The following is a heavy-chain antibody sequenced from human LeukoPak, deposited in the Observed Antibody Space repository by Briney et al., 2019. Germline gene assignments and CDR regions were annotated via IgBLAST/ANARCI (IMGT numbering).Heavy chain of an antibody. CDR2: TSSGSEYI. CDR3: ARDVGDYYDSSGYYQTGDY. J-gene: IGHJ4*02. D-gene: IGHD3-22*01. V-gene: IGHV3-21*01. Sequence: GGSLRLSCAGSGFAFIRYSINWVRQAPGKGLEWVSSTSSGSEYIYYAGSVKGRFATSRDNAKNSLYLQMNSLRVEDTAVYYCARDVGDYYDSSGYYQTGDYWGQGTLVTVSS. CDR1: GFAFIRYS.